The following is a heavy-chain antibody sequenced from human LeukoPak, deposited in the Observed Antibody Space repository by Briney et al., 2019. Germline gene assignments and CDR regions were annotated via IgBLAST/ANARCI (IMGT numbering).Heavy chain of an antibody. D-gene: IGHD3-16*01. V-gene: IGHV5-51*01. CDR3: ARHEASNWAYFDY. CDR2: IYPGDSDT. Sequence: GESLKISCKGSGYSFTSYWIGWVRQMPGKGLEWMGIIYPGDSDTRYSPSFQGQVTISADKSISTVYLQWSSLKASDTAMYYCARHEASNWAYFDYWGQGTLVTVSS. J-gene: IGHJ4*02. CDR1: GYSFTSYW.